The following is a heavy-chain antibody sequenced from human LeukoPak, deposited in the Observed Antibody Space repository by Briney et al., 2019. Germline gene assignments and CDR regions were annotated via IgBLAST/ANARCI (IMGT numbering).Heavy chain of an antibody. D-gene: IGHD1-1*01. Sequence: GGSLRLSCAASGFTVSSNYMSWVRQAPGKGLEWVSVIYSGGSTYYADSVKGRFTISRDNSKNTLYLQMNSLRAEDTAVYYCARGIGNYYYYGMDVWGQGTTVTVSS. CDR3: ARGIGNYYYYGMDV. V-gene: IGHV3-53*01. CDR1: GFTVSSNY. J-gene: IGHJ6*02. CDR2: IYSGGST.